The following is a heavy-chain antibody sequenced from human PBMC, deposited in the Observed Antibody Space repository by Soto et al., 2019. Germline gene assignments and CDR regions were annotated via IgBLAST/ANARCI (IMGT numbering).Heavy chain of an antibody. CDR3: AGEGVYSSSYVMDV. Sequence: PGGSLRLSCAASGFTFSSYAMHWVRQAPGKGLEWVAVISYDGSNKYYADAVKGRFTISRENSKNTLYLQMNSLRAGDTAVYYCAGEGVYSSSYVMDVWGQGTTVTVSS. V-gene: IGHV3-30-3*01. D-gene: IGHD6-6*01. CDR1: GFTFSSYA. J-gene: IGHJ6*02. CDR2: ISYDGSNK.